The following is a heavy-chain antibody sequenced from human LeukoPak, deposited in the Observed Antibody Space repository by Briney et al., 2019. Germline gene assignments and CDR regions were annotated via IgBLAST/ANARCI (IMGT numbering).Heavy chain of an antibody. J-gene: IGHJ5*02. CDR1: GYTFTSYG. Sequence: ASVKVSCKASGYTFTSYGISWVRQAPGQGLEWMGWISAYNGNTNYAQKLQGRVTMTTDTSTSTAYMELRSLRSDDTAVYYCARAPYYYDSSGYLGGFDPWGQGTLVTVSS. V-gene: IGHV1-18*01. CDR2: ISAYNGNT. D-gene: IGHD3-22*01. CDR3: ARAPYYYDSSGYLGGFDP.